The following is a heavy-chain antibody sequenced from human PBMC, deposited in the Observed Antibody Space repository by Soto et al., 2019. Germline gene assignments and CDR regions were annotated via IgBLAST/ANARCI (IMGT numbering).Heavy chain of an antibody. D-gene: IGHD2-2*01. Sequence: ESGGGVVQPGRSLRLSCAASGFTFSSYGMHWVRQAPGKGLEWVAVIWYDGSNKYYADSVKGRFTISRDNSKNTLYLQMNSLRAEDTAVYYCARARGVVVPAAPLVWGQGTLVTVSS. J-gene: IGHJ4*02. CDR2: IWYDGSNK. V-gene: IGHV3-33*01. CDR1: GFTFSSYG. CDR3: ARARGVVVPAAPLV.